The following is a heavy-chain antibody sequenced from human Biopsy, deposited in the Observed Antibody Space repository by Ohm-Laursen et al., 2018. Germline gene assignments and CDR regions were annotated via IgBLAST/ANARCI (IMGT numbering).Heavy chain of an antibody. V-gene: IGHV1-2*02. CDR1: GYTFTGYH. J-gene: IGHJ5*02. D-gene: IGHD3-22*01. CDR2: INAKTGDT. Sequence: GASVKVSCKASGYTFTGYHVHWVRQAPGQRLEWMGWINAKTGDTNYAQKFQGRVTMTRDTSISTAYVNLSSLRSDDTAVYYCTGGGYYYDSLAYYYWFDPWGQGTLVTVSS. CDR3: TGGGYYYDSLAYYYWFDP.